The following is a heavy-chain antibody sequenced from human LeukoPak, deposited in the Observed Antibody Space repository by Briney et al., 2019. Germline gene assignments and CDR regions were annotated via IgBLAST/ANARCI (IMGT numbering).Heavy chain of an antibody. CDR2: INPSGGST. CDR3: ARTVGSVHYGSGSYYRD. Sequence: GASVKASCKASGYTFTSYYMHWVRQAPGQGLERMGIINPSGGSTSYAQKFQGRVTMTRDMSTSTVYMELSSLRSEDTAVYYCARTVGSVHYGSGSYYRDWGQGTLVTVSS. V-gene: IGHV1-46*01. J-gene: IGHJ4*02. CDR1: GYTFTSYY. D-gene: IGHD3-10*01.